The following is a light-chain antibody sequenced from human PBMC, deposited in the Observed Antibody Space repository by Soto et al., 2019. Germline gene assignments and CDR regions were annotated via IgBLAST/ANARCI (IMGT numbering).Light chain of an antibody. Sequence: QAASVSGSPGQSITISCTGTSSDVGGYNYVSWYQQHPGKAPKLMIYEVSNRPSGVSNRFSGSKSGNTASLTISGLQAEDEADYYCSSYTSSSTGVVFGGGTKVTVL. J-gene: IGLJ2*01. CDR2: EVS. CDR3: SSYTSSSTGVV. V-gene: IGLV2-14*01. CDR1: SSDVGGYNY.